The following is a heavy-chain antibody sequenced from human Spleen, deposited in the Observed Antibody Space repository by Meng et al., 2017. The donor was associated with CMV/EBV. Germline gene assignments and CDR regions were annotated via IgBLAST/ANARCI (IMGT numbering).Heavy chain of an antibody. CDR3: ARRGAQEMAFDL. CDR1: RFTVSDYY. V-gene: IGHV3-11*01. Sequence: GESLKISCAASRFTVSDYYMSWIRQAPGKGLEWISFITRSSGTIYYADSVKGRFTPSRDDANSSLYLQMNSLRAEDTAVYYCARRGAQEMAFDLWGQGTMVTVSS. CDR2: ITRSSGTI. D-gene: IGHD5-24*01. J-gene: IGHJ3*01.